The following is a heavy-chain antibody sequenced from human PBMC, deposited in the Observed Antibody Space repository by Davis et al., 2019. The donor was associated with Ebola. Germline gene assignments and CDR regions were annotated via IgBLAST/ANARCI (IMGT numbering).Heavy chain of an antibody. D-gene: IGHD4-17*01. CDR2: ISWDGGST. V-gene: IGHV3-43D*03. CDR3: ASGYGDYAPLDY. Sequence: GESLKISCAASGFTFDDYAMHWVRQAPGKGLEWVSLISWDGGSTYYADSVKGRFTISRDNSKNSLYLQMNSLRAEDTALYYCASGYGDYAPLDYWGQGTLVTVSS. J-gene: IGHJ4*02. CDR1: GFTFDDYA.